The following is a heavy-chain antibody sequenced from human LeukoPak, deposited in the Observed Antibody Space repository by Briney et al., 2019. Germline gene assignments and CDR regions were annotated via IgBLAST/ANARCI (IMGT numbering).Heavy chain of an antibody. CDR3: ARGYSDSEDYFDY. D-gene: IGHD5-18*01. V-gene: IGHV3-7*05. CDR2: IKEDGSEK. J-gene: IGHJ4*02. Sequence: GGSLRLSCAASGFTFSSYWMSWVRQAPGKGLEWVAFIKEDGSEKYYVDSVKGRFTISRDNAKNSLYLQMNSLRAEDTAVYYCARGYSDSEDYFDYWGQGTLATVSS. CDR1: GFTFSSYW.